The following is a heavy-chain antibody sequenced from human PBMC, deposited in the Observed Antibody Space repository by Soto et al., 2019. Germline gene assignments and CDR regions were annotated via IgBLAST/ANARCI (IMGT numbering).Heavy chain of an antibody. CDR2: IHYTGSS. CDR3: ARHSNEYRKSLDY. J-gene: IGHJ4*02. V-gene: IGHV4-59*08. D-gene: IGHD1-1*01. Sequence: QLQLQESGPGLVKPSETLSLTCTVSGGSVSGYYWSWIRQPPGKGLEWIAYIHYTGSSNSNPSLESRVTRSVATSKNQFSLKLSSATAADTAVYYCARHSNEYRKSLDYWGKGTLVTVSS. CDR1: GGSVSGYY.